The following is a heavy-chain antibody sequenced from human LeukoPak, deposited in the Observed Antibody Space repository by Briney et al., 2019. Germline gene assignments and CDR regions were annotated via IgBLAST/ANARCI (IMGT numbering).Heavy chain of an antibody. Sequence: RASLKVSCKASGYTFTSYYMHWVRQAPGQGLEWMGIINPSGGSTSYAEKVQGRVTISRDMSTTTVYMQMSSLRAEDTAVYYCARGPHRRTYDRDWGAFDPCGQGTPVTVSS. CDR1: GYTFTSYY. CDR3: ARGPHRRTYDRDWGAFDP. D-gene: IGHD3/OR15-3a*01. V-gene: IGHV1-46*01. J-gene: IGHJ5*02. CDR2: INPSGGST.